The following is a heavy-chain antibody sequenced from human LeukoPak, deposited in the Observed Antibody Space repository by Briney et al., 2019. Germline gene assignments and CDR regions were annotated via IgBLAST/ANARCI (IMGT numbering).Heavy chain of an antibody. CDR2: ISFERNDK. J-gene: IGHJ4*02. V-gene: IGHV3-30*03. D-gene: IGHD1-26*01. Sequence: PGGSLRLSCAASGFTFSSFGFHWVRQAPGKGLEWLAIISFERNDKYYADSVKGRFTISGDESKNTLYLQMNSLRSEDTAVYYCARDPLRRGTSYLDNWGQGTLVTVAS. CDR3: ARDPLRRGTSYLDN. CDR1: GFTFSSFG.